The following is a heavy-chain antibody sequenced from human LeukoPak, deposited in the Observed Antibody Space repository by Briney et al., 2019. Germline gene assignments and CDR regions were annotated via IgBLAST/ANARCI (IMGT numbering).Heavy chain of an antibody. CDR3: VRDRELNY. J-gene: IGHJ4*02. D-gene: IGHD3-10*01. CDR2: IYNSGNT. Sequence: SETLSLTCTVSGGSISTYYWSWIRQPPGKGLGWIGYIYNSGNTNYNPSFKSRVTISEDTPKNQFSLKLSSVTAADTAVYYCVRDRELNYWGQGTLVTVSS. CDR1: GGSISTYY. V-gene: IGHV4-59*01.